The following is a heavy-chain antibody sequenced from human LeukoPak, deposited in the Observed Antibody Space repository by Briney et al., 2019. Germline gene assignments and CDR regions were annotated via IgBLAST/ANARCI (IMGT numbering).Heavy chain of an antibody. CDR1: GGSFSGYY. D-gene: IGHD3-3*01. CDR3: ARGGPTFWSGYYSYNWFDP. Sequence: SETLSLTCAVYGGSFSGYYWSWIRQPPGKGLEWIGEINHSGSTNYNPSLKSRVTISVDTSKNQFSLKLSSVTAADTAVYYCARGGPTFWSGYYSYNWFDPWGQGTLVTVSS. J-gene: IGHJ5*02. CDR2: INHSGST. V-gene: IGHV4-34*01.